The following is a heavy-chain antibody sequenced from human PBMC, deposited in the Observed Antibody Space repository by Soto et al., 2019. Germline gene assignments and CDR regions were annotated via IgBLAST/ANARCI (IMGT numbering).Heavy chain of an antibody. Sequence: QVQLQESGPGLVKPSETLSLTCTVSGGSVSSGSYYWGWIRQPPGKGLEWIGYIYYSGSTNYNPSLKSRVTISVDTSKNQFSLKLSSVTAADTAVYYCARSSEYSSGWYGYWGQGTLVTVSS. D-gene: IGHD6-19*01. CDR2: IYYSGST. CDR1: GGSVSSGSYY. V-gene: IGHV4-61*01. J-gene: IGHJ4*02. CDR3: ARSSEYSSGWYGY.